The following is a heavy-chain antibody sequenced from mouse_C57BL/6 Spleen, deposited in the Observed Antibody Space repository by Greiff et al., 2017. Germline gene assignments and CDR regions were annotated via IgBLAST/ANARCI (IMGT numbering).Heavy chain of an antibody. Sequence: VQLQQPGAELVMPGASVKLSCKASGYTFTSYWMHWVKQRPGQGLEWIGEIDPSDSYTNYHQKFKGKSTLTVDKSSSTAYMQLSSLTSEDSAVYYCARGTSSSYAMDYWGQGTSVTVSS. J-gene: IGHJ4*01. D-gene: IGHD1-1*01. CDR3: ARGTSSSYAMDY. CDR2: IDPSDSYT. V-gene: IGHV1-69*01. CDR1: GYTFTSYW.